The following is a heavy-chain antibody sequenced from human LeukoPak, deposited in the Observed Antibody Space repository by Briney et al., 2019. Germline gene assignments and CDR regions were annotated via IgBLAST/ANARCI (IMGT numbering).Heavy chain of an antibody. D-gene: IGHD6-19*01. CDR2: IYYSGST. V-gene: IGHV4-59*08. CDR3: ARHPDSIAVAGIGY. CDR1: GGSVSSYY. J-gene: IGHJ4*02. Sequence: SETLSLTCTVSGGSVSSYYWSWIRQPPGKGLEWIGYIYYSGSTNYNPSLKSRVTISVDTSKNQFSLKLSSVTAADTAVYYCARHPDSIAVAGIGYWGQGTLVTVSS.